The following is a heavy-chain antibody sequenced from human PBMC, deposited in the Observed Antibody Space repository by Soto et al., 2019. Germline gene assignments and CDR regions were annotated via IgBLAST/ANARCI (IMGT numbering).Heavy chain of an antibody. V-gene: IGHV1-8*01. Sequence: GASVKVSCKASGYTFTSYDINWVRQATGQGLEWMGWMNPNSGNTGYAQKFQGRVTMTRNTSISTAYMELSSLRSEDTAVYYCARVGSGYDFNYYYYLDVWGKGTTVNVSS. CDR2: MNPNSGNT. CDR1: GYTFTSYD. CDR3: ARVGSGYDFNYYYYLDV. D-gene: IGHD5-12*01. J-gene: IGHJ6*03.